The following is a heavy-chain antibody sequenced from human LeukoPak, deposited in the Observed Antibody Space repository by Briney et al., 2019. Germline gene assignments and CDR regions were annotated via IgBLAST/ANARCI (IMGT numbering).Heavy chain of an antibody. CDR3: ARRGGSYNWFDP. Sequence: GESLKISCKGSGYSFSSFWLGWVRQMPGKGPEWMGIIYPGDSDTRYNPSFQGQVTIPADKSFSTAYLQWSSLKASDTAMYYCARRGGSYNWFDPWGQGTLVIVSS. CDR1: GYSFSSFW. J-gene: IGHJ5*02. CDR2: IYPGDSDT. V-gene: IGHV5-51*01. D-gene: IGHD1-26*01.